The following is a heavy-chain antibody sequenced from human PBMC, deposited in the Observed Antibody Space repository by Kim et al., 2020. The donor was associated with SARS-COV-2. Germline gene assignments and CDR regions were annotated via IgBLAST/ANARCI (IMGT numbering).Heavy chain of an antibody. Sequence: ASVKVSCKASGYTFTSYGISWVRQAPGQGLEWMGWISAYNGNTNYAQKLQGRVTMTTDTSTSTAYMELRSLRSDDTAVYYCAGGDYYGSGSYYYYGMDVWGQGTTVTVSS. J-gene: IGHJ6*02. V-gene: IGHV1-18*01. CDR3: AGGDYYGSGSYYYYGMDV. CDR1: GYTFTSYG. D-gene: IGHD3-10*01. CDR2: ISAYNGNT.